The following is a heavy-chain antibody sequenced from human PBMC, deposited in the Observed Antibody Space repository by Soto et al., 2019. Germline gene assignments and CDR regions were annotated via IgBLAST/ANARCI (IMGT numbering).Heavy chain of an antibody. D-gene: IGHD6-19*01. V-gene: IGHV2-5*02. CDR2: IYWDDDK. CDR3: AHRVSSGWPWDGGHFDY. J-gene: IGHJ4*02. Sequence: QITLKESGPTLVKLTQTLTLTCTFSGFSLSTSGVGVGWIRQPPGKALEWLALIYWDDDKRYSPSLKSRLTITKDTSKNQVLLTMTNMGPVDTATYYCAHRVSSGWPWDGGHFDYWGQGTLVTVSS. CDR1: GFSLSTSGVG.